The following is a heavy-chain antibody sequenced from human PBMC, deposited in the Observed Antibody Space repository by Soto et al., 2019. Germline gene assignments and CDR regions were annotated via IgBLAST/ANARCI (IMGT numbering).Heavy chain of an antibody. CDR1: GISFSTYA. J-gene: IGHJ6*03. CDR3: AVDYYYMDV. Sequence: GGALRLSCASSGISFSTYAMNLVRQAPGKGLEWVSYISSGSSTIYYAESVKGRFTISRDNAKKSLFLQMNSLRAEDTAVYYCAVDYYYMDVWGKGTTVTV. CDR2: ISSGSSTI. V-gene: IGHV3-48*01.